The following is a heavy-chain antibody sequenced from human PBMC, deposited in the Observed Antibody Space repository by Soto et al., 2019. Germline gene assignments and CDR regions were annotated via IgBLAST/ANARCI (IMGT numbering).Heavy chain of an antibody. J-gene: IGHJ4*02. CDR2: ISHIDNTV. Sequence: GGSLRLSCVASGFTLSHYYMSWIRQGPGKGLEWISYISHIDNTVYYADSVNGRFTISRDNAGSSLYLQMNSLRAEDTAVYYCARDRDGVCFFDYWGQGTLVTVSS. CDR1: GFTLSHYY. V-gene: IGHV3-11*01. CDR3: ARDRDGVCFFDY. D-gene: IGHD2-8*01.